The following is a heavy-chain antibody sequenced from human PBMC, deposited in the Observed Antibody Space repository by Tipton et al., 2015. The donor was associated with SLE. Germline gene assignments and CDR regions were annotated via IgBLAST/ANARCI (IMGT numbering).Heavy chain of an antibody. V-gene: IGHV4-59*12. CDR2: IYYSGIT. D-gene: IGHD3-9*01. J-gene: IGHJ3*02. CDR3: ARDPLRYFDWLFDGGNAFDI. Sequence: TLSLTCTVSGDSISSYYWSWIRQPPGKGLEWIGYIYYSGITNYNPSLKSRVTISVDTSKNQFSLKLSSVTAGDTAVYYCARDPLRYFDWLFDGGNAFDIWGQGTMVTVSS. CDR1: GDSISSYY.